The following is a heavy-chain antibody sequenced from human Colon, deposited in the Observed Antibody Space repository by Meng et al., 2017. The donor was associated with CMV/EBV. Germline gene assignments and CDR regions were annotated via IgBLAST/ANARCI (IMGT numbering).Heavy chain of an antibody. V-gene: IGHV6-1*01. Sequence: QVHLHQSDTGLGKPSHPLFLSCAIFGDSVSSNDATWNWIRQYPSGGLEWLGRTYYRSTWYNDYAESVRSRISINPDTSKNHFSLQLHSVTPEDTAMYYCVRLRGNSWLDYWGQGTLVTVSS. CDR3: VRLRGNSWLDY. CDR1: GDSVSSNDAT. J-gene: IGHJ4*02. D-gene: IGHD6-13*01. CDR2: TYYRSTWYN.